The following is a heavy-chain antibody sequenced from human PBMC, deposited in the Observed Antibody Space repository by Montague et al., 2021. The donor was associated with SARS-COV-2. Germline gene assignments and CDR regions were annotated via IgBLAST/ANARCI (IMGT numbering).Heavy chain of an antibody. CDR2: IYYSGST. CDR1: GGSISSYY. CDR3: AGTSTYSSGWGMNYYYYGMDV. V-gene: IGHV4-59*01. J-gene: IGHJ6*02. D-gene: IGHD6-19*01. Sequence: SETLSLTCAVSGGSISSYYWSWIRQPPGKGLEWIGYIYYSGSTNXNPSLKSRVTISVDTSKNQFSLKLSSVTAADTAVYYCAGTSTYSSGWGMNYYYYGMDVWGQETTVSVSS.